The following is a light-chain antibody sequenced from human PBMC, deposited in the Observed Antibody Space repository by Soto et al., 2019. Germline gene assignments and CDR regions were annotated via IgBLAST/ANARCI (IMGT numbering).Light chain of an antibody. V-gene: IGKV2-28*01. CDR1: QSLLHSNGNTY. CDR3: MQTLQTPLT. J-gene: IGKJ4*01. CDR2: SGS. Sequence: EIVMTQSPLSLPVTPGEPASISCRSSQSLLHSNGNTYLNWYLQKPGQPPQLLIYSGSNRASGVPDRFSGSGSGTDFTLKISKVEAEDVGVYYCMQTLQTPLTFGGGTKVEIK.